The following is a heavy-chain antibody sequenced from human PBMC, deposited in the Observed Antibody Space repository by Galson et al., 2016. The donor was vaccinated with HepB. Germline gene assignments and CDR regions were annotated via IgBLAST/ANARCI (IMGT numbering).Heavy chain of an antibody. D-gene: IGHD5-12*01. Sequence: SLRLSCAVSGFTFNYYGMIWVRQAPGKGLEWVSFISSHNSNIYYADSVNGRFTISRDNAYNSLYLQMNSLRVEDTAVYYCVRGAGGYAPPFDYWGQGALVTVSS. CDR3: VRGAGGYAPPFDY. J-gene: IGHJ4*02. CDR1: GFTFNYYG. V-gene: IGHV3-21*01. CDR2: ISSHNSNI.